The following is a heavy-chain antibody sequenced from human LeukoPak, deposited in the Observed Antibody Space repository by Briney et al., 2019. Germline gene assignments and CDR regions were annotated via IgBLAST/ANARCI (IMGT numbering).Heavy chain of an antibody. CDR1: RGSISSSSDY. CDR2: IYYSGST. V-gene: IGHV4-39*01. CDR3: ARHLLSVGATEYDAFDI. D-gene: IGHD1-26*01. Sequence: PSETLSLTCTVSRGSISSSSDYWGWIRQPPGNGLEWIGSIYYSGSTYYNPSLKSRVTISVDTSKNQFSLRLSSVTPADTAVYYCARHLLSVGATEYDAFDIWGQATMVTVSS. J-gene: IGHJ3*02.